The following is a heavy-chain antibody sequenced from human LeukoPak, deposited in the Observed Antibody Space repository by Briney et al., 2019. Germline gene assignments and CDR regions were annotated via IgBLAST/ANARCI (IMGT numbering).Heavy chain of an antibody. J-gene: IGHJ4*02. Sequence: PSETLSLTCAVSGGSISSYYWGWIRQPPGKGLEWIGSIYYSGSTYYNPSLKSRVTISVDTSKHQFSLKLSSVTAADTAVYYCARSVYYYGSGSHFDCWGQGTLVTVSS. V-gene: IGHV4-39*01. CDR2: IYYSGST. CDR1: GGSISSYY. CDR3: ARSVYYYGSGSHFDC. D-gene: IGHD3-10*01.